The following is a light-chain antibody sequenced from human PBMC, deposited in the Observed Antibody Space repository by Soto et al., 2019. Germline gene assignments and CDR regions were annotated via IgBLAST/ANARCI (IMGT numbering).Light chain of an antibody. J-gene: IGLJ3*02. CDR1: SSDVGGYNY. CDR2: DVS. Sequence: QSALTQPASVSGSPGPSITISCTGTSSDVGGYNYVSWYQQHPGKAPKLMIYDVSNRPSGVSNRFSGSKSGNTGSLTISGLQAEDEADYYCSSYTSSSTWVFGGGTKLTVL. CDR3: SSYTSSSTWV. V-gene: IGLV2-14*01.